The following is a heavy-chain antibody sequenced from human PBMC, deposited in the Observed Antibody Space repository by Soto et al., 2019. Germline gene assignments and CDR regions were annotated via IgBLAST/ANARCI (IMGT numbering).Heavy chain of an antibody. CDR3: AGPQKDGSIDY. D-gene: IGHD5-12*01. J-gene: IGHJ4*02. CDR2: VYPGDSET. CDR1: GYNFISYW. Sequence: PGESLKISCKGSGYNFISYWIAWVRHMPGKGLEWMGIVYPGDSETRYSPSFEGQVTISADKSISTAYLQWSSLKASDTAMYYCAGPQKDGSIDYWGQGTLVTVSS. V-gene: IGHV5-51*01.